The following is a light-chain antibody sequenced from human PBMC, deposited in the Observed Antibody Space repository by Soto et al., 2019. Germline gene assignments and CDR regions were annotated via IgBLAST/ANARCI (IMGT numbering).Light chain of an antibody. J-gene: IGKJ4*01. CDR3: QQYYTPPLT. Sequence: DIVMTQSPDSLAVSLGERATINCKYSQSVLYNSNNKHCLAWYQQKPGQPPKLLIYWASTRESGVPDRFSGSGSGTDFTLTISSLQAADVAVYHCQQYYTPPLTFGGGTKVEI. CDR2: WAS. CDR1: QSVLYNSNNKHC. V-gene: IGKV4-1*01.